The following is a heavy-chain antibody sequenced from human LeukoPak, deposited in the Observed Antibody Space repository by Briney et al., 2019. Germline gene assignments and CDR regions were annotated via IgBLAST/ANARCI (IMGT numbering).Heavy chain of an antibody. CDR3: ARDRGSSCLDV. J-gene: IGHJ6*04. D-gene: IGHD6-13*01. CDR2: INSVGSST. CDR1: GFTFSSYW. V-gene: IGHV3-74*01. Sequence: GGSLRLXCAASGFTFSSYWMHWVRQAPGKELVWVSRINSVGSSTSYADSVKGRFTISRDNAKNTLYLQMNSLRAEDTAVYYCARDRGSSCLDVWGKGTTVTVSS.